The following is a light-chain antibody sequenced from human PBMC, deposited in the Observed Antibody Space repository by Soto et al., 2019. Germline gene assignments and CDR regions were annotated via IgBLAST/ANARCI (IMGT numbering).Light chain of an antibody. Sequence: QSALTQPASVSGSPGQSITISCTGTSSDIGAFTFVSWYQQHPGKVPKLMIFDVIRRPSGVSDRFSGSKSGNTASLTISGLQAEDEGDYYCSSYTSSSTHVFGSGTKLTVL. CDR3: SSYTSSSTHV. J-gene: IGLJ1*01. CDR2: DVI. V-gene: IGLV2-14*03. CDR1: SSDIGAFTF.